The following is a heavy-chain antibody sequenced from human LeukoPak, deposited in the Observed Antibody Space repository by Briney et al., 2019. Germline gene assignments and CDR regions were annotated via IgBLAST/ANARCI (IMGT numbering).Heavy chain of an antibody. V-gene: IGHV4-59*01. CDR1: GGSISSYY. D-gene: IGHD4-17*01. CDR3: ARLRSGYFQH. CDR2: IYYSGST. Sequence: PSETLSLTCTVSGGSISSYYWSWIRQPPGNGLEWIGYIYYSGSTNYNPSLKSRVTISVDTSRNQFSLKLSSVTAADTAVYYGARLRSGYFQHWGQGTLVTVSS. J-gene: IGHJ1*01.